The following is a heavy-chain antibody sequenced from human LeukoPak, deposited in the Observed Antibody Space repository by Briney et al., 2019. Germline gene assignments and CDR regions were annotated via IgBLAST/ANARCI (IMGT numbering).Heavy chain of an antibody. CDR2: IYTSGST. D-gene: IGHD3-3*01. J-gene: IGHJ5*02. Sequence: PSETLSLTCTVSGGSISSYYWSWIRQPAGKGLEWIGRIYTSGSTNYNPSLKSRVTMSVDTSKNQFSLKLSSVTAADTAVYYCARDRRGLRFLDRDPGSWFDPWGQGTLVTVSS. V-gene: IGHV4-4*07. CDR3: ARDRRGLRFLDRDPGSWFDP. CDR1: GGSISSYY.